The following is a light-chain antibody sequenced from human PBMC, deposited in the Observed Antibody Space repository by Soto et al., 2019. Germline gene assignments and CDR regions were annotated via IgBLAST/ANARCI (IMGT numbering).Light chain of an antibody. CDR2: GAS. J-gene: IGKJ2*01. V-gene: IGKV3-20*01. CDR1: QSVSSSY. CDR3: QQYGSSPYT. Sequence: EIVLTQSPGTLSLSPGERANLSCRASQSVSSSYLAWYQQRPGQAPRLLIYGASSRAPGIPDRFSGSGSGTDFTLTISRLEPEDFAVYYCQQYGSSPYTFGQGTKLEIK.